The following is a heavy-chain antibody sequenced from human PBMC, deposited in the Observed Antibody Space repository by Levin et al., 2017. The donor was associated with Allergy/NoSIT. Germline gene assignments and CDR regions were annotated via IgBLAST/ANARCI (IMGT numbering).Heavy chain of an antibody. J-gene: IGHJ4*02. V-gene: IGHV3-9*01. D-gene: IGHD1-26*01. Sequence: LSLTCAASGFTFDDYAMHWVRQAPGKGLEWVSGISWNSGSIGYADSVKGRFTISRDNAKNSLYLQMNSLRAEDTALYYCAKDGSIGGSYYRGFDYWGQGTLVTVSS. CDR1: GFTFDDYA. CDR3: AKDGSIGGSYYRGFDY. CDR2: ISWNSGSI.